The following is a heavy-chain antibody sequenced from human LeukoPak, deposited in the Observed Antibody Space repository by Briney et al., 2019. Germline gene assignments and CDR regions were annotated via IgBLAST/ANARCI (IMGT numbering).Heavy chain of an antibody. V-gene: IGHV3-30-3*01. CDR2: ISYDGSNK. Sequence: GGSLRLSCAASGFTFSSYAMHWVRQAPGKGLEWVAVISYDGSNKYYADSVKGRFTNSRDNSKNTLYLQMNSLRAEDTAVYYCARGVGYAYFDYWGQGTLVTVSS. CDR1: GFTFSSYA. D-gene: IGHD3-16*01. CDR3: ARGVGYAYFDY. J-gene: IGHJ4*02.